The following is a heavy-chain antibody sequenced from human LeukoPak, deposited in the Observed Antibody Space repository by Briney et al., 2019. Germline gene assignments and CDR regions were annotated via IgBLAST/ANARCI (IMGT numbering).Heavy chain of an antibody. V-gene: IGHV3-74*01. CDR3: ATLYGGSTDY. J-gene: IGHJ4*02. CDR2: IKPDGSSM. D-gene: IGHD5-12*01. Sequence: PEGSLRLSCAASGFTFSSYWMNWVRQAPGKGLVWVSRIKPDGSSMSYADSVQGRFTISRDNAKNTLYLQMNSLRAEDTAVYYCATLYGGSTDYWGQGTLVTVSS. CDR1: GFTFSSYW.